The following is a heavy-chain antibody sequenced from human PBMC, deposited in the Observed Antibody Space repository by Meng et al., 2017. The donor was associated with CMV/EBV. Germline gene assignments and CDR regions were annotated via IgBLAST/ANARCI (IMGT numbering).Heavy chain of an antibody. CDR2: IKQDGSEK. D-gene: IGHD1-26*01. J-gene: IGHJ4*02. CDR1: GFTFRNHW. V-gene: IGHV3-7*01. Sequence: GGSLRLSCAASGFTFRNHWMSWVRQVPGKGLEWVANIKQDGSEKYYLDSVKGRFTISRDNAKDSLFLQMNSLRAEDTAVYYCVRDWDHPPDRLDYWGQGTLVTVSS. CDR3: VRDWDHPPDRLDY.